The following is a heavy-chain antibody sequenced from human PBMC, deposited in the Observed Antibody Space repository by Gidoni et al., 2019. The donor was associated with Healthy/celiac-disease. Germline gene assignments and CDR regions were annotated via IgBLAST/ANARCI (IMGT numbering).Heavy chain of an antibody. D-gene: IGHD3-9*01. CDR3: ARSSYDILTGYYNSTYLDY. CDR2: INHSGST. V-gene: IGHV4-34*01. Sequence: QVQLQQWGAGLLKPSETLSLTCAVYGGSFSGYYWSWIRQPPWKGLEWIGEINHSGSTNYNPSLKSRVTISVDTSKNQFSLKLSSVTAADTAVYYCARSSYDILTGYYNSTYLDYWGQGTLVTVSS. J-gene: IGHJ4*02. CDR1: GGSFSGYY.